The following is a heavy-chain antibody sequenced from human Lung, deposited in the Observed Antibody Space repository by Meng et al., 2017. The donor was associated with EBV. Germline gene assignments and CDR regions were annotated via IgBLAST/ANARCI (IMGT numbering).Heavy chain of an antibody. Sequence: TLKEYGATLVKPTQTLTLPCTFSGFSSSTSGVSVGWIRQPLGKALEWLALIYWDDDKRYSPSLKSRLTITKDTSKNQVVLTMTNMDPVDTATYYCAHSTQSSGQRLSFDYWGQGTLVTVSS. V-gene: IGHV2-5*02. J-gene: IGHJ4*02. CDR1: GFSSSTSGVS. CDR3: AHSTQSSGQRLSFDY. D-gene: IGHD3-22*01. CDR2: IYWDDDK.